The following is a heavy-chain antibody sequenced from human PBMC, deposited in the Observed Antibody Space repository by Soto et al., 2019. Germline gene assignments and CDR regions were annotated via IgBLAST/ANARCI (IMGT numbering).Heavy chain of an antibody. D-gene: IGHD3-3*01. Sequence: PSETLSLTCTVSGGSISSGDYYWSWIRQPPGRGLEWIGYIYYSGSTYYNPSLKSRVTISVDTSKNQFSLKLSSVTAADTAVYYCARDRPRRGYDFWSDASDLYGMDVWGQGTTVTVSS. CDR2: IYYSGST. V-gene: IGHV4-30-4*01. CDR3: ARDRPRRGYDFWSDASDLYGMDV. CDR1: GGSISSGDYY. J-gene: IGHJ6*02.